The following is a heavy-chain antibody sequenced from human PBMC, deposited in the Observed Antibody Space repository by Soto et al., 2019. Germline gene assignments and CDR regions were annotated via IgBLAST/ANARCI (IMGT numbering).Heavy chain of an antibody. CDR2: IYYSGST. CDR3: ARPKNYDILTGYSYRPLPYFFDY. Sequence: SLTLSLTCTVSGGSIGGYCWTWIRQPPGKGLEWIGYIYYSGSTNYNPSLKSRVTISVATSKTQFSLKLSSVTAADTAVYYCARPKNYDILTGYSYRPLPYFFDYWGQGSLVLVSS. V-gene: IGHV4-59*08. D-gene: IGHD3-9*01. J-gene: IGHJ4*02. CDR1: GGSIGGYC.